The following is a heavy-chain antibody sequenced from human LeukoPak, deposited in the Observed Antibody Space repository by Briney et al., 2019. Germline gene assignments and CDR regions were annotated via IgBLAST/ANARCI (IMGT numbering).Heavy chain of an antibody. CDR2: IYYSGST. V-gene: IGHV4-39*01. D-gene: IGHD1-26*01. CDR1: GDSISSSRSY. Sequence: SETLSLTCTVSGDSISSSRSYWGWIRQPPGKGLEWIGSIYYSGSTYYNTSLKSRVTISVDTSKNQFSLNLNSVTAADTAVYFCARHVFSTYSGSSQAYYYYYMDVWGKGTTVTISS. J-gene: IGHJ6*03. CDR3: ARHVFSTYSGSSQAYYYYYMDV.